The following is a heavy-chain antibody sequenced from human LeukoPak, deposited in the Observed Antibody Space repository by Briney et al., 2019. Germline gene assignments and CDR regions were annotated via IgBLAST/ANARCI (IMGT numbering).Heavy chain of an antibody. CDR2: INHSGST. D-gene: IGHD2-15*01. V-gene: IGHV4-34*01. Sequence: PSETLSLTCAVYGGSFSGYYWSWIRQPPGKGLEWIGEINHSGSTNYNPSLKSRVTISVDTPKNQFSLKLSSVTAADTAVYYCASHGYCSGGSCYNWFDPWGQGTLVTVSS. J-gene: IGHJ5*02. CDR3: ASHGYCSGGSCYNWFDP. CDR1: GGSFSGYY.